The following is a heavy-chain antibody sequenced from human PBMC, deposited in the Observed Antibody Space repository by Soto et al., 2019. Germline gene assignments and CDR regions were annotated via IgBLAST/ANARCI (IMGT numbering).Heavy chain of an antibody. V-gene: IGHV3-7*04. Sequence: EVQLVESGGGLVQPGGSLRLTCAASGFTFRGSWMSWVRQAPGKGLEWVANIKQGGSDKYYVDSVKGRFAISRDNAKNSLYLQRNSLRAEDTAVYFCARGGGNFDHWGQGTLVTVSS. D-gene: IGHD3-16*01. CDR2: IKQGGSDK. J-gene: IGHJ4*02. CDR3: ARGGGNFDH. CDR1: GFTFRGSW.